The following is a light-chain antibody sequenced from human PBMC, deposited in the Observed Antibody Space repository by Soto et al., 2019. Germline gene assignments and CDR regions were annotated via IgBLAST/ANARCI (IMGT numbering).Light chain of an antibody. J-gene: IGKJ1*01. Sequence: MVMTQSPDTLPVSRGERATLSCRASQSVSTNLAWYQHKPGQAPRLLIYGASTRATGIPARFSGSGSETDFTLTITSMQSEDFAVYYCQQYNNWPRTFGQGTKVEI. V-gene: IGKV3-15*01. CDR2: GAS. CDR1: QSVSTN. CDR3: QQYNNWPRT.